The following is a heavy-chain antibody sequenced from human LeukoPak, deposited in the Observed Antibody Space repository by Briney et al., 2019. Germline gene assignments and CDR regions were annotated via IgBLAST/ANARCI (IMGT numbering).Heavy chain of an antibody. D-gene: IGHD3-22*01. CDR2: ISYDGSNK. CDR3: AKGPSSGYLVTDAFDI. V-gene: IGHV3-30*04. J-gene: IGHJ3*02. CDR1: GFTFSSYA. Sequence: PGRSLRLSCAASGFTFSSYAMHWVRQAPGKGLEWVAVISYDGSNKYYADSVKGRFTISRDNSKNTLYLQMNSLRAEDTAVYYCAKGPSSGYLVTDAFDIWGQGTMVTVSS.